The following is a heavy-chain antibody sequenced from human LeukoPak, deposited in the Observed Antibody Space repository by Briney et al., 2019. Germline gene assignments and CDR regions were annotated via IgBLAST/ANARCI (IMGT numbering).Heavy chain of an antibody. J-gene: IGHJ4*02. D-gene: IGHD3-9*01. CDR3: AKESQRELRYFDWIPDY. Sequence: GGSLRLSCAASGFTFSSYAMSWVRQAPGKGLEWASAISGSGGSTYYADSVKGQFTISRDNSKNTLYLQMNSLRAEDTAVYYCAKESQRELRYFDWIPDYWGQGTLVTVSS. CDR2: ISGSGGST. V-gene: IGHV3-23*01. CDR1: GFTFSSYA.